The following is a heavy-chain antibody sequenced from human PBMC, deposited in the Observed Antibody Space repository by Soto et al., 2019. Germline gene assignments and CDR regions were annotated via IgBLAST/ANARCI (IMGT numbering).Heavy chain of an antibody. CDR3: AKMWMTHYDY. CDR2: ISYSGGT. D-gene: IGHD5-12*01. V-gene: IGHV4-61*01. J-gene: IGHJ4*01. CDR1: GDSVTTGSSS. Sequence: QVQLQESGPGLVKPSETLSLTCTVSGDSVTTGSSSWTWIRQPPGNGLEWIGNISYSGGTNYNPSLKGRVTIALDSSKNQFSLKLTSVTAADTAVYYCAKMWMTHYDYWVHGSLVTVSS.